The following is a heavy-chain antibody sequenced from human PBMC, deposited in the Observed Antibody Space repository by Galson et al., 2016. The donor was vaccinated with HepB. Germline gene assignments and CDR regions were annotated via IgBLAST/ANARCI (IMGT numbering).Heavy chain of an antibody. CDR1: GDSVSSNTVA. CDR3: ARAAGNYYFEQYYFDS. J-gene: IGHJ4*02. D-gene: IGHD2/OR15-2a*01. V-gene: IGHV6-1*01. Sequence: CAISGDSVSSNTVAWNWIRQTPSRGLEWLGRTYFRSRWYHDYAVSVRSRLTINADTSANQFSLELKSVTPEDTAVYYCARAAGNYYFEQYYFDSWGLGALVTVSS. CDR2: TYFRSRWYH.